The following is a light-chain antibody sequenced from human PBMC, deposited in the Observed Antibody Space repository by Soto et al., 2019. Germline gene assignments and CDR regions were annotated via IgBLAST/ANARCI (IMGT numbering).Light chain of an antibody. Sequence: EIVLTQSPGTLSLSPGERATLSCRASQNVNSNHIAWYQQKPGQAHRLLIYGPSSRATGIPERFSGSGSGTDFTLTISRLEPEDFAVYFCHQFGSSPQTFGHGTKVEIK. CDR2: GPS. CDR3: HQFGSSPQT. V-gene: IGKV3-20*01. J-gene: IGKJ1*01. CDR1: QNVNSNH.